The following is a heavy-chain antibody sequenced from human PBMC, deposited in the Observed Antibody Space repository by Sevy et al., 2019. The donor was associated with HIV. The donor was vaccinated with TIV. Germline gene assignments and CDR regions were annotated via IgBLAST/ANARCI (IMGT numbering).Heavy chain of an antibody. Sequence: SETLSLTCTVSGGSISSSSYFWGWIRQPPGRGLEWIGSIYYSGSTYFNPSLKSRVTISVDTSKNQFSLKVRSVTASDMAVYYCARQAYGDYVAWYFDLWGRGTLVTVSS. CDR2: IYYSGST. J-gene: IGHJ2*01. CDR1: GGSISSSSYF. CDR3: ARQAYGDYVAWYFDL. V-gene: IGHV4-39*01. D-gene: IGHD4-17*01.